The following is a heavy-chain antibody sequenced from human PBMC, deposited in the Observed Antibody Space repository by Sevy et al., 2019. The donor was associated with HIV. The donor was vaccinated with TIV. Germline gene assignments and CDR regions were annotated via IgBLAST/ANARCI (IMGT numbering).Heavy chain of an antibody. CDR2: ISSSSSTI. CDR1: GFTFSSYS. J-gene: IGHJ4*02. CDR3: ARGAIFGVSDRITYYFDY. Sequence: GGSLRLSCAASGFTFSSYSMNWVRQAPGKGLEWVSYISSSSSTIYYADSVKGRFTISRDNAKNSLYLQMNSLRDDDTAVYYCARGAIFGVSDRITYYFDYWGQGTLVTVSS. D-gene: IGHD3-3*01. V-gene: IGHV3-48*02.